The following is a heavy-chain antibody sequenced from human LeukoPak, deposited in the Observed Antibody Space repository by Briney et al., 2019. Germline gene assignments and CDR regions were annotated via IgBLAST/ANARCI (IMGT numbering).Heavy chain of an antibody. J-gene: IGHJ4*02. CDR1: GFSISSGYF. CDR2: IYQSGVA. Sequence: PSETLSLTCTVSGFSISSGYFWGWFRQPPGKGLEWIGSIYQSGVAYYNPSLKSRVIISVDTSKNQFSLKMSSVTAADTAVYYCVRDVDYWGQGTLVSVSS. CDR3: VRDVDY. V-gene: IGHV4-38-2*02.